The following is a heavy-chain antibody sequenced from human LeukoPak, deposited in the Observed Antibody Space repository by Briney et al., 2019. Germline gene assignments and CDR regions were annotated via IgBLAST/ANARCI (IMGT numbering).Heavy chain of an antibody. D-gene: IGHD6-6*01. CDR1: GFSVATYD. J-gene: IGHJ6*02. V-gene: IGHV3-13*01. CDR2: IGTNHDT. CDR3: TREWRGIASHYDSMDV. Sequence: GGSLRLSCVASGFSVATYDMYWVRQAAGRGLEWVSAIGTNHDTYYLGSVKGRFTISRENAKNSFSLQMNYLRVEDTAVYYCTREWRGIASHYDSMDVWGQGATVTVSS.